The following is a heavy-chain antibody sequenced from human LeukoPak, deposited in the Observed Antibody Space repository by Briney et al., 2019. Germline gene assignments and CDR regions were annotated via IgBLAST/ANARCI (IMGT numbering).Heavy chain of an antibody. CDR2: ISAYNGNT. CDR1: GGTSSSYA. J-gene: IGHJ4*02. V-gene: IGHV1-18*01. Sequence: ASVKVPCKASGGTSSSYAISWVRQAPGQGLEWMGWISAYNGNTNYAQKLQGRVTMTTDTSTSTAYMELRSLRSDDTAVYYCARWTNIVGAMDYWGQGTLVTVSS. CDR3: ARWTNIVGAMDY. D-gene: IGHD1-26*01.